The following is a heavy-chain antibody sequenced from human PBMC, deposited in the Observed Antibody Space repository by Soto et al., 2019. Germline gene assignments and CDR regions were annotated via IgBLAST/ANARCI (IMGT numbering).Heavy chain of an antibody. J-gene: IGHJ6*02. CDR3: ARGYRELFFYAMDV. Sequence: QVELVQSGIEVKNPGSSVKVSCKASGDTFSNYAINWVRQAPGQGLEWMGGIIPFYDKPNYAEKFLGRVTISADKFTATAYLEVSSLRSGGTAVYFCARGYRELFFYAMDVWGRWTPVIVSS. CDR2: IIPFYDKP. CDR1: GDTFSNYA. D-gene: IGHD3-10*01. V-gene: IGHV1-69*06.